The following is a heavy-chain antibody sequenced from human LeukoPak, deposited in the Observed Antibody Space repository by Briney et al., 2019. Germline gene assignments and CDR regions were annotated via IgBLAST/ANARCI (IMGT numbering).Heavy chain of an antibody. Sequence: SVKVSCKASGGTFSSYAISWVRQAPGQGLEWMGGIIPIFGTANYAQKFQGRVTITTDESTSTAYMELSSLGSEDTAVYYCASIMGYSGNGGARYWGQGTLVTVSS. D-gene: IGHD1-26*01. CDR1: GGTFSSYA. J-gene: IGHJ4*02. CDR2: IIPIFGTA. CDR3: ASIMGYSGNGGARY. V-gene: IGHV1-69*05.